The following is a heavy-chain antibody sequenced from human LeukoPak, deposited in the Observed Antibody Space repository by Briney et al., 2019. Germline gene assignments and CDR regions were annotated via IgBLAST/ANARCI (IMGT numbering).Heavy chain of an antibody. J-gene: IGHJ4*02. CDR3: ASGGYSYGFDY. CDR1: GGSFSGYY. V-gene: IGHV4-34*01. D-gene: IGHD5-18*01. CDR2: IYHNGNT. Sequence: PSETLSLTCAVYGGSFSGYYWSWIRQPPGKGLEWIGYIYHNGNTYYSPSLKSRVTISVDRSKNQLSLKLSSVTAADTAMYYCASGGYSYGFDYWGQGTLVTVSS.